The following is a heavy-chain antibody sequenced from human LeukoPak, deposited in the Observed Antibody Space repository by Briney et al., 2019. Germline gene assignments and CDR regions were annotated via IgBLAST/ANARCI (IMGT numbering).Heavy chain of an antibody. J-gene: IGHJ4*02. CDR2: ISAYNGNT. D-gene: IGHD3-22*01. V-gene: IGHV1-18*01. Sequence: ASVTVSCKASGYTFTSYGISWVRQAPGQGLEWMGWISAYNGNTNYAQKLQGRVTMTTDTSTSTAYMELRSLRSDDTAVYYCVGDNYYDSSGYLQFDYWGQGTLVTVSS. CDR1: GYTFTSYG. CDR3: VGDNYYDSSGYLQFDY.